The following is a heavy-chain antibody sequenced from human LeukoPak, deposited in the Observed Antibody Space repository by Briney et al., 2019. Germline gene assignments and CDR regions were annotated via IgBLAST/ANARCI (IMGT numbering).Heavy chain of an antibody. J-gene: IGHJ4*02. V-gene: IGHV3-23*01. Sequence: GSLRLSCAASGFTFSSYAMSWVRQAPGKGLEWVSAISGSGGSTYCADSVKGRFTISRDNSKNTLYLQMNSLRAEDTAVYYCAKTFKVWSYGYYFDYWGQGTLVTVSS. CDR1: GFTFSSYA. CDR3: AKTFKVWSYGYYFDY. CDR2: ISGSGGST. D-gene: IGHD5-18*01.